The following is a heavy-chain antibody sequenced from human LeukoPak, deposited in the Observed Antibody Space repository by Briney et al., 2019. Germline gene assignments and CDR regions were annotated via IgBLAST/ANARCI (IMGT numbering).Heavy chain of an antibody. CDR3: ARWVGAHDAFDI. Sequence: SETLSLTYTVSGGSISSGGYYWSWIRQHPGKGLEWIGYIYYSGSTYYNPSLKSRVTISVDTSKNQFSLKLSSVTAADTAVYYCARWVGAHDAFDIWGQGTMVTVSS. J-gene: IGHJ3*02. V-gene: IGHV4-31*03. D-gene: IGHD1-26*01. CDR1: GGSISSGGYY. CDR2: IYYSGST.